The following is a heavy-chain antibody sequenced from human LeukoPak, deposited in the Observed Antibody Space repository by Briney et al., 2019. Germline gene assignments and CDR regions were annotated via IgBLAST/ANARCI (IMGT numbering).Heavy chain of an antibody. Sequence: KASETLSLTYTVSGGSISSYYWSWIRQPAGKGLEWIGRIYASGSTNYNPSLKSRVTMSVDTSKNQFSLKLSSVTAADTAVYYCARREDYVWGSYRPFGYWGQGTLVTVSS. CDR3: ARREDYVWGSYRPFGY. CDR1: GGSISSYY. CDR2: IYASGST. V-gene: IGHV4-4*07. J-gene: IGHJ4*02. D-gene: IGHD3-16*02.